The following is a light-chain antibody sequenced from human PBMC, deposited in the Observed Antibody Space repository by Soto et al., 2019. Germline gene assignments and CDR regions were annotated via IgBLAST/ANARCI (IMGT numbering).Light chain of an antibody. Sequence: EIGVTQSPATLVVSSGEKATLSCRASQSVSSNLAWYQQKVGQAPRVLIYDASTRATGIPGRFSGSGSGTEFTLTISSLQSEDFAVYYCQQYNNWPETFGQGTKVDIK. V-gene: IGKV3-15*01. J-gene: IGKJ1*01. CDR1: QSVSSN. CDR2: DAS. CDR3: QQYNNWPET.